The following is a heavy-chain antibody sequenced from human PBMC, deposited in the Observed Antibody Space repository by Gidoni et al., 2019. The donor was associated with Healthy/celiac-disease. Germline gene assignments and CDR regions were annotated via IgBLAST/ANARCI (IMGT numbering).Heavy chain of an antibody. V-gene: IGHV3-21*01. Sequence: EVQLVESGGGLVKPGGSLRLSCAASGFPFRSYSMNWVRQAPGKGMEWVSSISSSSSYIYYADSVKGRFTISRDNAKNSLYLQMNSLRAEDTAVYYCARDSYSYANPPPIDYWGQGTLVTVSS. J-gene: IGHJ4*02. CDR3: ARDSYSYANPPPIDY. D-gene: IGHD5-18*01. CDR1: GFPFRSYS. CDR2: ISSSSSYI.